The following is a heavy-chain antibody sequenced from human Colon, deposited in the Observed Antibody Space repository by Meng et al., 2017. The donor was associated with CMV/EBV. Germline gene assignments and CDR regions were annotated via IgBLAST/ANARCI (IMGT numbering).Heavy chain of an antibody. V-gene: IGHV3-74*01. CDR3: ARDLVGATGDF. Sequence: LSCAASGFTFGVYWMHWGRQDPGKGLVWVARINIDGTSATYSDFVKGRFTISRDNAKNTVYLQMNSLRVEDTAVYYCARDLVGATGDFWGQGTLVTVSS. J-gene: IGHJ4*02. CDR1: GFTFGVYW. CDR2: INIDGTSA. D-gene: IGHD2-15*01.